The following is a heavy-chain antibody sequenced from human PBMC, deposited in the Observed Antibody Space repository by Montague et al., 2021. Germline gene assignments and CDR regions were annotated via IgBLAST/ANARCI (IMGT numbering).Heavy chain of an antibody. D-gene: IGHD3-10*01. CDR1: GGTFTGYY. J-gene: IGHJ5*02. Sequence: SETLSLTCAVYGGTFTGYYWSWIRQSPGKGLEWIGEIDHNETVTPNPSLKSRVIISLDTSKNHFSLNMTSVTAADTATYYCARGPRGYGSGSRFDPWGQGTLVVVSS. V-gene: IGHV4-34*01. CDR2: IDHNETV. CDR3: ARGPRGYGSGSRFDP.